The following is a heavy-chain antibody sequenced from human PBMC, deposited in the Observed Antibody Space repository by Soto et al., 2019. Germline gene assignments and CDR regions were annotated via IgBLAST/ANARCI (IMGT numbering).Heavy chain of an antibody. Sequence: SETLSLTCTVSGGSISSYYWSWIRQPPGKGLEWIGYIYYSGSTNYNPSLKSRVTISVDTSKNQFSLKLSSVTAADTAVYYCARSNCGGDCYGYYYYGMDVWGQGTTVTVSS. CDR3: ARSNCGGDCYGYYYYGMDV. D-gene: IGHD2-21*02. CDR2: IYYSGST. J-gene: IGHJ6*02. CDR1: GGSISSYY. V-gene: IGHV4-59*01.